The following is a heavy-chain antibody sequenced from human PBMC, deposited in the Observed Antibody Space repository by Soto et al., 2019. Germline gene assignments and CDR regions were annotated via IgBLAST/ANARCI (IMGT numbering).Heavy chain of an antibody. J-gene: IGHJ4*02. CDR1: GGSISSGGYY. Sequence: QVQLQESGPGLVKPSQTLSLTCTVSGGSISSGGYYWSWIRQHPGKGLGWIGNIYYSGSTYYNPSLXXXVXXSLDTSKNPFSLKLSSVTAAATAVYYCAGIYSGSPGGTVRYWGQGTLVTVSS. CDR3: AGIYSGSPGGTVRY. D-gene: IGHD1-26*01. CDR2: IYYSGST. V-gene: IGHV4-31*03.